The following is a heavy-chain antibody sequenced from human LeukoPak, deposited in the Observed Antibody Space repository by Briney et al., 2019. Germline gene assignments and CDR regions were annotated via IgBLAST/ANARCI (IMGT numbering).Heavy chain of an antibody. Sequence: SVKVSCKASGGTFGSYAISWVRQAPGQGLEWMGRIIPIFGTANYAQKFQGRVTITTDESTSTAYMELSSLRSEDTAVYYCASSWTYYYDSSGYYYGYWGQGTLVTVSS. CDR2: IIPIFGTA. J-gene: IGHJ4*02. V-gene: IGHV1-69*05. CDR1: GGTFGSYA. D-gene: IGHD3-22*01. CDR3: ASSWTYYYDSSGYYYGY.